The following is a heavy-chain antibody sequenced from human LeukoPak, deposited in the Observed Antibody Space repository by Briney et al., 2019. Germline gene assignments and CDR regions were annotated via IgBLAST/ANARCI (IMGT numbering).Heavy chain of an antibody. CDR2: ISGSGGST. CDR1: GFTFSSYA. V-gene: IGHV3-23*01. D-gene: IGHD2-15*01. CDR3: AKERSPNIVVVVAAYDY. J-gene: IGHJ4*02. Sequence: PGGSLGLSCAASGFTFSSYAMSWVRQAPGKGLEWVSAISGSGGSTYYADSVKGRFTISRDNSKNTLYLQMNSLRAEDTAVYYCAKERSPNIVVVVAAYDYWGQGTLVTVSS.